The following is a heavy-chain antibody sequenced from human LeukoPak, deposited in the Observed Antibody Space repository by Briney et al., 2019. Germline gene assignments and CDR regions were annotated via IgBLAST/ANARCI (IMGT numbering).Heavy chain of an antibody. CDR2: INPNSGGT. Sequence: GASVKVSCKASGYTFTGYYMHWVRQAPGQGLEWMGWINPNSGGTNYAQKFQGRVTMTRDTSISTACMELSRLRSDDTAVYYCARGVGVVVPAAMGYWGQGTLVTVSS. V-gene: IGHV1-2*02. CDR1: GYTFTGYY. D-gene: IGHD2-2*01. J-gene: IGHJ4*02. CDR3: ARGVGVVVPAAMGY.